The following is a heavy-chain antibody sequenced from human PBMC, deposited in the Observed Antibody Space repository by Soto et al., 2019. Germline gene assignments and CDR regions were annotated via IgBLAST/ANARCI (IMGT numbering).Heavy chain of an antibody. D-gene: IGHD2-15*01. CDR3: ARDYCSGGSCYLRNNYYYYYYYMDV. CDR2: ISSSSSYI. J-gene: IGHJ6*03. V-gene: IGHV3-21*01. Sequence: GGSLRLSCAASGFTFSSYSMNWVRQAPGKGLEWVSSISSSSSYIYYADSVKGRFTISRDNAKNSLYLQMNSLRAEDTAVYYCARDYCSGGSCYLRNNYYYYYYYMDVWGKGTTVTVSS. CDR1: GFTFSSYS.